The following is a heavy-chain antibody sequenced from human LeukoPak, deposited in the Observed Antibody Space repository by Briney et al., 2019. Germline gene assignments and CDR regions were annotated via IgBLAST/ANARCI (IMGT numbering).Heavy chain of an antibody. CDR1: GGSINSHY. V-gene: IGHV4-59*11. CDR2: IFNTGNT. D-gene: IGHD3-10*01. Sequence: SETLSLTCRVSGGSINSHYWSWIRQPPGKRLEGMGYIFNTGNTNYNPSLASRVTMSLRLSPVTAADTAIYYCASRPADTTWYGVFDYWSQGTLVTVSS. J-gene: IGHJ4*02. CDR3: ASRPADTTWYGVFDY.